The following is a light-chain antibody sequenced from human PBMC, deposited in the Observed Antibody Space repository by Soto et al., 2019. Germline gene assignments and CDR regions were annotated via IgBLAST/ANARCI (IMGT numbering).Light chain of an antibody. V-gene: IGKV3-15*01. CDR3: EQCNRWSLT. Sequence: EIVMTQSPATLSVSPGERATLSCRASQSVSGNLAWFQQKPGQAPRLLIYGASTGATGIPARFSGSGSGTAFTLTISRLESEDVAVYYCEQCNRWSLTFGHETKVEI. CDR2: GAS. J-gene: IGKJ1*01. CDR1: QSVSGN.